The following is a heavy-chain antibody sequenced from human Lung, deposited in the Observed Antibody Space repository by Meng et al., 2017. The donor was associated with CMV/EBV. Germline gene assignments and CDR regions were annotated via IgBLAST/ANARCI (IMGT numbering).Heavy chain of an antibody. Sequence: QVQLQQSGPGLVTPPQTFSLTCASSGDIFSSNSAAWHWIMQSRSRGLEWLGRTYYRSKWYQEYAVSVKSRITIRPDTPKNQWCLQLNTRTPEDTAVYSGARGRNGGCGDWGKGTLVTVSS. D-gene: IGHD4-23*01. CDR3: ARGRNGGCGD. V-gene: IGHV6-1*01. J-gene: IGHJ4*02. CDR2: TYYRSKWYQ. CDR1: GDIFSSNSAA.